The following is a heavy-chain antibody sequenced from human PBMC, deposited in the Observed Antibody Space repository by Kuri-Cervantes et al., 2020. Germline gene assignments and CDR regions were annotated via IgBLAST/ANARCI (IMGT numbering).Heavy chain of an antibody. CDR3: ARGSYDYGDPAHLDS. V-gene: IGHV4-59*01. Sequence: SETLSLTCTVSGGSISSYYWGWIRQPPGKGLEWIAYIYYSGSTNYNPSLKSRVTMSVDTAKNQFSLAITSVTAADTAMYYCARGSYDYGDPAHLDSWGQGTLVPSPQ. CDR2: IYYSGST. CDR1: GGSISSYY. J-gene: IGHJ4*02. D-gene: IGHD4-17*01.